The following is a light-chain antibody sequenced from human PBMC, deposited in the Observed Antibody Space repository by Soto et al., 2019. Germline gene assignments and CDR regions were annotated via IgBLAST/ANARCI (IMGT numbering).Light chain of an antibody. J-gene: IGLJ1*01. V-gene: IGLV1-44*01. CDR2: DNN. Sequence: QSVLTQPPSAPGTPGQRVTISWSGSSSNFGRDPVNWYQELPGTAPKLLIYDNNQRPSGVPDRFSGSKSGTSASLAISGLQSEDEADYFCAGWDGSLRGFVFGTGTKVTVL. CDR1: SSNFGRDP. CDR3: AGWDGSLRGFV.